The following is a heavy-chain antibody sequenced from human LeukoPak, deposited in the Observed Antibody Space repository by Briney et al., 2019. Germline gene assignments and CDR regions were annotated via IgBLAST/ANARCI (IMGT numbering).Heavy chain of an antibody. CDR2: ISSSGSTI. J-gene: IGHJ6*04. Sequence: GGSLRLSCAASGFTFSSYEMNWVRQAPGKGLEWVSYISSSGSTIYYADSVKGRFTISRDNAKNAVYLQMNSLRAEDRAVYYCAELGITMIGDVWGKGTTVTISP. V-gene: IGHV3-48*03. CDR1: GFTFSSYE. D-gene: IGHD3-10*02. CDR3: AELGITMIGDV.